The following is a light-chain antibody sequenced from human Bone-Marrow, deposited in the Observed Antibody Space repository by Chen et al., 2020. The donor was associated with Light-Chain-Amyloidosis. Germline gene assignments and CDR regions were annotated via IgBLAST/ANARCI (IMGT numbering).Light chain of an antibody. Sequence: SYVLTQPSSVSVAPGQTATIACGGNNIGSTSVHWYQQTPGQAPLLVGYDVSDRPSGIPARLSGSNSGNTATLTISRVEAGDEADYYCQVWDRSSDRPVFGGGTKLTVL. CDR3: QVWDRSSDRPV. V-gene: IGLV3-21*02. J-gene: IGLJ3*02. CDR1: NIGSTS. CDR2: DVS.